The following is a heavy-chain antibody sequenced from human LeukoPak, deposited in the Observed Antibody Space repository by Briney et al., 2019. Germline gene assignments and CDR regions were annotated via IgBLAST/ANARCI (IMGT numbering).Heavy chain of an antibody. J-gene: IGHJ3*02. CDR2: IYPYSGDT. V-gene: IGHV1-2*02. Sequence: ASVTVSCKASGYTFTGYYIHWVRQAPGQGLERMGWIYPYSGDTNYAQNFQGRVTMTRDTSISTAYMELSSLKSDDTAVYYCARDRNSGSSLDIWGQGTMLTVSS. CDR3: ARDRNSGSSLDI. D-gene: IGHD6-6*01. CDR1: GYTFTGYY.